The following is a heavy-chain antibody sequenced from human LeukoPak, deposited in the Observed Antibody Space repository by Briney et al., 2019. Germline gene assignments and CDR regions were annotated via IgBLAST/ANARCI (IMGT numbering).Heavy chain of an antibody. CDR1: GFSLSDHY. CDR3: GSRDKGYYYGLDV. CDR2: ISGGGNT. Sequence: GGSLRLSCAASGFSLSDHYMDWFRQAPKKGLEWVSIISGGGNTYYADSVKDRFTISRDNSKSTLYFQMKSLRAEDTAVYYCGSRDKGYYYGLDVWGQGTTVTVSS. J-gene: IGHJ6*02. V-gene: IGHV3-66*01. D-gene: IGHD5-24*01.